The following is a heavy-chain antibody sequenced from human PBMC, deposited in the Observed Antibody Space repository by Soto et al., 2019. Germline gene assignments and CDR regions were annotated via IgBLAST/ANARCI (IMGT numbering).Heavy chain of an antibody. CDR2: IYYNGGT. CDR3: ARAPLSTFYYDSSGYSVPNNFDY. Sequence: QVQLQESGPGLVKPSQTLSLTCTVSGGSISSGDYYWSWIRQPPGKGLEWIGYIYYNGGTYYNPSLRSRVTISVDTSKNQFSLKLSSVTAADTAVYYCARAPLSTFYYDSSGYSVPNNFDYWGQGTLVTVSS. V-gene: IGHV4-30-4*01. D-gene: IGHD3-22*01. J-gene: IGHJ4*02. CDR1: GGSISSGDYY.